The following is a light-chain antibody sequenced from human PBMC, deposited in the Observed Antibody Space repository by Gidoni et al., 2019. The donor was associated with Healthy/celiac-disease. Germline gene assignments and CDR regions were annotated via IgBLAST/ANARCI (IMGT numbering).Light chain of an antibody. J-gene: IGKJ3*01. CDR3: QQYDNLRGVT. V-gene: IGKV1-33*01. CDR1: QDISNY. CDR2: DAS. Sequence: DIQMTQSPSSLSAPVGDRVTITCQASQDISNYLNWYQQKPGKAPKLLIYDASNLETGVPSRFSGSGSGTDFTFTISSLQPEDIATYYCQQYDNLRGVTFGPGTKVDIK.